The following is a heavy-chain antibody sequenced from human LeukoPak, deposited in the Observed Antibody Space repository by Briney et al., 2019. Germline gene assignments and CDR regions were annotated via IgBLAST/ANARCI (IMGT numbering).Heavy chain of an antibody. V-gene: IGHV1-2*02. CDR1: GYTFTGYY. CDR3: ARVLRYFDWSGEDY. CDR2: INPNSGGT. Sequence: ASVKVSCKASGYTFTGYYMHWVRQAPGQGLEWMGWINPNSGGTNYAQKFQGRVTITRNTSISTAYMELSSLRSEDTAVYYCARVLRYFDWSGEDYWGQGTLVTVSS. J-gene: IGHJ4*02. D-gene: IGHD3-9*01.